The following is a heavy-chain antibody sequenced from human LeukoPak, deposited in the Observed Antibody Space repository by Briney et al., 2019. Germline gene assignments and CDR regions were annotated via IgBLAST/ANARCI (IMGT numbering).Heavy chain of an antibody. CDR1: GYTFTGYY. CDR2: VNPNSGGT. J-gene: IGHJ4*02. V-gene: IGHV1-2*02. Sequence: ASVKVSCQASGYTFTGYYMHWVRQAPGQGLEWMGWVNPNSGGTNYAQKFQGRVTMTRDTSISTDYMELSRLRSDDTAVYYCARGYDFWSGYQHWGQGTLVTVSS. CDR3: ARGYDFWSGYQH. D-gene: IGHD3-3*01.